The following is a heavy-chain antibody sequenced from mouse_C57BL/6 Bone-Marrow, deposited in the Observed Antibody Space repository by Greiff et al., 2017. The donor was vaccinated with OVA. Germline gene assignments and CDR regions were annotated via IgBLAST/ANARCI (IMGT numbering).Heavy chain of an antibody. CDR1: GFTFSDYY. CDR3: ARHNYYGSSYGYFDV. Sequence: EVMLVESGGGLVQPGGSLKLSCAASGFTFSDYYMYWVRQTPEKRLEWVAYLSNGGGSTYYPDTVKGRFTISRDNAKNTLYLQMSRLKSEDTAMDYCARHNYYGSSYGYFDVWGTGTTVTVSS. CDR2: LSNGGGST. D-gene: IGHD1-1*01. J-gene: IGHJ1*03. V-gene: IGHV5-12*01.